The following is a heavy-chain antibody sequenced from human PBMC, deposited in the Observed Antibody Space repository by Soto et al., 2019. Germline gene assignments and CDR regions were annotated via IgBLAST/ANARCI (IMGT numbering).Heavy chain of an antibody. CDR1: GGSFSGYY. D-gene: IGHD3-9*01. V-gene: IGHV4-34*01. J-gene: IGHJ4*02. CDR2: INHSGST. CDR3: ARRRYYDILTGYYNAGNYFDY. Sequence: SETLSLTCAVYGGSFSGYYWSWIRQPPGKGLEWIGEINHSGSTNYNPSLKSRVTISVDTSKNQFSLKLSSVTAADTAVYYCARRRYYDILTGYYNAGNYFDYWGQGTLVTVSS.